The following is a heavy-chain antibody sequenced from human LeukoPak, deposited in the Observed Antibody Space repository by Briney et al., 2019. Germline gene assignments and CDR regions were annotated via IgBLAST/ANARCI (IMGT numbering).Heavy chain of an antibody. CDR3: AGNGSSSRPSDY. V-gene: IGHV4-34*01. D-gene: IGHD6-6*01. CDR1: GYSISSNYY. CDR2: INRFGNT. Sequence: PSETLSLTCAVSGYSISSNYYWNWIRQPPGKGLEWIGQINRFGNTNYNPSLKSRVTISVDTSKNQFSLRLNSVTAADTAVYYCAGNGSSSRPSDYWGQGTLVTVSS. J-gene: IGHJ4*02.